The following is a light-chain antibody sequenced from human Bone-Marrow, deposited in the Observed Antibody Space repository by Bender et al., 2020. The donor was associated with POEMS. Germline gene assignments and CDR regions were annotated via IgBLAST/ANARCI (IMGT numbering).Light chain of an antibody. CDR3: AAWDDTLSGRWV. J-gene: IGLJ3*02. V-gene: IGLV1-47*02. CDR2: SDS. Sequence: QSVLTQPPSASGTPGQRVTISCSGSSSNIGSKYVYWYQQLPGTAPKLLIYSDSQRPSGVPDRFSGSKSGTSASLAISGLRSEDEADYYCAAWDDTLSGRWVFGGGTRLTVL. CDR1: SSNIGSKY.